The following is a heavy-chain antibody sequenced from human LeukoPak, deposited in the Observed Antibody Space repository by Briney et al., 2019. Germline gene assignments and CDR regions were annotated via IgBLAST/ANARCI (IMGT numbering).Heavy chain of an antibody. CDR1: GFTFSSYA. Sequence: GGSLRLSCAASGFTFSSYAMSWVRQAPGKGLEWVSAISGSGGSTYHADSVKGRFTISRDNSKNTLYLQMNSLRAEDMALYYCAKDSDRGSSSRLDYWGQGTLVTVSS. J-gene: IGHJ4*02. CDR2: ISGSGGST. D-gene: IGHD6-13*01. V-gene: IGHV3-23*01. CDR3: AKDSDRGSSSRLDY.